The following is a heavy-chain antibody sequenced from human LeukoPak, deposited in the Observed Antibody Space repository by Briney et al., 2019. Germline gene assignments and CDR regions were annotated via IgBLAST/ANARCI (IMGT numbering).Heavy chain of an antibody. D-gene: IGHD6-13*01. CDR2: INSDGSST. V-gene: IGHV3-74*01. Sequence: GGPLRLSCAASGFTFSSYWMHWVRQAPGKGLVWVSRINSDGSSTSYADSVKGRFTISRDNAKNTLYLQMNSLRAEDTAVYYCAREASSSWYVYYYYGMDVWGQGTTVTVSS. CDR3: AREASSSWYVYYYYGMDV. J-gene: IGHJ6*02. CDR1: GFTFSSYW.